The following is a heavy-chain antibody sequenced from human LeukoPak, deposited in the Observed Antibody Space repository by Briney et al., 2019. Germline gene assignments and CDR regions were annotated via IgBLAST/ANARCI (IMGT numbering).Heavy chain of an antibody. CDR1: GFTFSSYW. CDR3: ARVIAAAGTCFDY. CDR2: IKQDGSEE. V-gene: IGHV3-7*04. Sequence: GGSLRLSCAASGFTFSSYWMSWVRQAPGKGLEWVANIKQDGSEEYYVDSVKGRFTISRDNAKNSLYLQMNSLRAEDTAVYYCARVIAAAGTCFDYWGQGTLVTVSS. D-gene: IGHD6-13*01. J-gene: IGHJ4*02.